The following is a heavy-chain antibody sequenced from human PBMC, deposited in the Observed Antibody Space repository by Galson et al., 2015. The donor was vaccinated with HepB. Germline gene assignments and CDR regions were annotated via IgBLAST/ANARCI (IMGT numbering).Heavy chain of an antibody. V-gene: IGHV3-15*01. CDR3: TTDGLGSYGYYGMDV. CDR2: IKSKTDGGTT. D-gene: IGHD5-18*01. Sequence: SLRLSCAASGFTFSNAWMSWVRQAPGKGLEWVGRIKSKTDGGTTDYAAPVKGRFTISRDDSKNTLYLQMNSLKTEDTAVYYCTTDGLGSYGYYGMDVWGQGTTVTVSS. CDR1: GFTFSNAW. J-gene: IGHJ6*02.